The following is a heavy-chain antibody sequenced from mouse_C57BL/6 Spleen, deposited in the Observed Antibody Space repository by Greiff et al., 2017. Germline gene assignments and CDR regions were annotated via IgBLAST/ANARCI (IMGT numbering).Heavy chain of an antibody. CDR1: GYTFTGYW. D-gene: IGHD2-4*01. J-gene: IGHJ3*01. V-gene: IGHV1-9*01. CDR3: ARSDDYSGWFAY. CDR2: ILPGSGST. Sequence: QVQLQQSGAELMKPGASVKLSCKATGYTFTGYWIEWVKQRPGHGLEWIGEILPGSGSTNYNEKFKGKATFTADTSSTTANMQLGSLTTEDSAIYYCARSDDYSGWFAYGGQGTLVTVSA.